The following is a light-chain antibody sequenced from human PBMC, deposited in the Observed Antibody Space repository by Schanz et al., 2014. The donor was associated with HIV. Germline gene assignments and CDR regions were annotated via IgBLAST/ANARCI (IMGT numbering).Light chain of an antibody. Sequence: QSVLTQPASVSGSPGQSITISCTGTSSDVGGYNYVSWYQQHPGKAPKLIIYDVDNRPSGVSSRFSASKSGNTASLTISGLQAEDEADYYCGSYTSSNTPWTFGGGTKLTVL. J-gene: IGLJ3*02. V-gene: IGLV2-14*03. CDR1: SSDVGGYNY. CDR3: GSYTSSNTPWT. CDR2: DVD.